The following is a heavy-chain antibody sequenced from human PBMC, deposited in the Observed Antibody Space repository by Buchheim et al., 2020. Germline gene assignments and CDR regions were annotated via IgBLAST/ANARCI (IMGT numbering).Heavy chain of an antibody. J-gene: IGHJ4*02. CDR2: ISGSGGST. CDR1: GFTFSSYA. D-gene: IGHD3-22*01. CDR3: AKGNTYYYDSSGYYYFDY. Sequence: EVQLLESGGGLVQPGGSLRLSCAASGFTFSSYAMSWVRQAPGKGLEWVSAISGSGGSTYYADSVKGRFTISRDNSKNTLYLQMNSLRAEDTAVYYCAKGNTYYYDSSGYYYFDYWGQGTL. V-gene: IGHV3-23*01.